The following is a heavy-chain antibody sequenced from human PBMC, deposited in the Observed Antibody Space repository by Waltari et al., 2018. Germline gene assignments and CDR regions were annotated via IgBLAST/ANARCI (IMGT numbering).Heavy chain of an antibody. CDR2: ISGNGGTT. J-gene: IGHJ4*02. V-gene: IGHV3-23*01. Sequence: EVQLLESGGTWVHPGGSLRLSCAGSGFSFRSYAMMWVSQAPGKGLEWVAGISGNGGTTFIPDAVKGRFSISRDNSKNTMYLQLSSLRDEDTAVYYCAKVRTTVTTAFEYWGQGTLVSVSS. CDR3: AKVRTTVTTAFEY. CDR1: GFSFRSYA. D-gene: IGHD4-17*01.